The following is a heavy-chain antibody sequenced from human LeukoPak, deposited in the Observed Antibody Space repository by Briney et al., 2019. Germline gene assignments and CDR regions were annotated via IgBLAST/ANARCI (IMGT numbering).Heavy chain of an antibody. J-gene: IGHJ5*02. Sequence: SVKVSCKASGGTFSSYTISWVRQAPGQGLEWMGRIIPILGIANYAQKFQGRVTITADESTSTAYMELSSLRSEDTAVYYCARDGTYYDFWSGYSRAGNWFDPWGQGTLVTVSS. CDR3: ARDGTYYDFWSGYSRAGNWFDP. V-gene: IGHV1-69*04. D-gene: IGHD3-3*01. CDR2: IIPILGIA. CDR1: GGTFSSYT.